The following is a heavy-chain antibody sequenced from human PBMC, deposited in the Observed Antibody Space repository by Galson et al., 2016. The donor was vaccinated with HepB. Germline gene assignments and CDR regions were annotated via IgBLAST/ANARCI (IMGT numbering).Heavy chain of an antibody. CDR1: GFTFDDYA. CDR3: VSGYTSGI. Sequence: SLRLSCAVSGFTFDDYAMSWVRQAPGKGLEWVANIKEDGSQKNYVDSVKGRFTISRDNAKNSLYLQMNSLRVDDTSIYYCVSGYTSGIWGRGILVTVSS. CDR2: IKEDGSQK. J-gene: IGHJ4*02. D-gene: IGHD6-25*01. V-gene: IGHV3-7*01.